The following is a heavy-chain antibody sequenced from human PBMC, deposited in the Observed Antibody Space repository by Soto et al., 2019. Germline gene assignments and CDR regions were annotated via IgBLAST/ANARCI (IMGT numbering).Heavy chain of an antibody. D-gene: IGHD2-15*01. Sequence: GGSLRLSCAASGFTFSGSAMHWVRQASGKGLEWVGRIRSKANSYATAYAASVKGRFTISRDDSKNTAYLQMNSLKTEDTAVYYCTRSNLVVAATTFDIWGQGTMVTVSS. CDR2: IRSKANSYAT. CDR1: GFTFSGSA. V-gene: IGHV3-73*01. CDR3: TRSNLVVAATTFDI. J-gene: IGHJ3*02.